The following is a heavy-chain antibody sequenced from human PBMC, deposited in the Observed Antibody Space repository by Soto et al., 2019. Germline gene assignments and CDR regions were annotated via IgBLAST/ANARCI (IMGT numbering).Heavy chain of an antibody. CDR2: MLYSGLT. Sequence: SETLSLTCSVSGYSVSSSDYYWAWIRQPPGKGLEWIGSMLYSGLTYYNPSLKSRVTLSVDTSKNQFSVRLNSVTASDTAVYYGAPLTVSLSGPYGIHVWGQGPTVT. D-gene: IGHD2-15*01. CDR1: GYSVSSSDYY. V-gene: IGHV4-39*01. J-gene: IGHJ6*02. CDR3: APLTVSLSGPYGIHV.